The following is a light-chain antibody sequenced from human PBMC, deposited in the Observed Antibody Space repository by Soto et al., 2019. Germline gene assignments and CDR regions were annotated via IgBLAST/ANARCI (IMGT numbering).Light chain of an antibody. V-gene: IGLV1-40*01. J-gene: IGLJ1*01. CDR2: GNS. CDR3: QSYDSSLSAYV. Sequence: QSVLTQPRSGSWAPGQRVTISCTGSSSNIGAGYDVHWYQQLPGTAPKLLIYGNSNRPSGVPDRFSGSKSGTSASLAITGLQAEDEADYYCQSYDSSLSAYVFGTGTKVTVL. CDR1: SSNIGAGYD.